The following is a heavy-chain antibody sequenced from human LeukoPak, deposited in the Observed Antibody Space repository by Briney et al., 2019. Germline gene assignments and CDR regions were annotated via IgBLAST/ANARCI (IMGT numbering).Heavy chain of an antibody. Sequence: SETLSLTCTVSGGSISSSSYYWGWIRQPPGKGLEWIGSIYYSGSTYYNPSLKSRVTISVDTSKNQFSLKLSSVTAADTAVYYCARAGWSGYSDYWGQGTLVTVSS. CDR2: IYYSGST. D-gene: IGHD3-3*01. V-gene: IGHV4-39*07. CDR3: ARAGWSGYSDY. CDR1: GGSISSSSYY. J-gene: IGHJ4*02.